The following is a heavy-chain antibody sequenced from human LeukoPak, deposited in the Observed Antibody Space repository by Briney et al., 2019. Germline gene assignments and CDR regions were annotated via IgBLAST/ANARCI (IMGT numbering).Heavy chain of an antibody. CDR1: GYTFTGNY. V-gene: IGHV1-2*02. CDR2: INPNSGGT. J-gene: IGHJ4*02. Sequence: ASVKVSCKASGYTFTGNYIHWVRQAPGQGLEWMGLINPNSGGTNYAQNFQGRVTLTKDTSITTGYMELSSLRSDDTAVYYCARDLSGSYDYWGQGTLVTVSS. CDR3: ARDLSGSYDY. D-gene: IGHD1-26*01.